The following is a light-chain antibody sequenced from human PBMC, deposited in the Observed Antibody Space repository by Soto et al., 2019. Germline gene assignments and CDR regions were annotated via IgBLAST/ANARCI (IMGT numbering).Light chain of an antibody. Sequence: EIVLTQPPGPLSVSPGDRVTLSCRASQTVNNNYLAWYQQKPGQAPRLLIYGASTPATGTPARFSGSGSGTPFTLTVSRLEPEDFAVYYCQQYGGSAPWTFGPGTKVDMK. CDR3: QQYGGSAPWT. CDR2: GAS. J-gene: IGKJ1*01. CDR1: QTVNNNY. V-gene: IGKV3-20*01.